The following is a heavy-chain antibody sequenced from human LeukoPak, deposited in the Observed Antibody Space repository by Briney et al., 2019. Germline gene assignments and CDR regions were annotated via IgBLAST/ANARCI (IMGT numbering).Heavy chain of an antibody. J-gene: IGHJ4*02. D-gene: IGHD5-12*01. Sequence: GGSLRLSCAASGFTFSSYSMNWVRQAPGKGLEWVSSISSSSSYIYYADSVKGRFTISRDNAKNPLYLQMNSLRAEDTAVYYCARDRPAGGDSGYDEFDYWGQGTLVTVSS. CDR1: GFTFSSYS. CDR3: ARDRPAGGDSGYDEFDY. CDR2: ISSSSSYI. V-gene: IGHV3-21*01.